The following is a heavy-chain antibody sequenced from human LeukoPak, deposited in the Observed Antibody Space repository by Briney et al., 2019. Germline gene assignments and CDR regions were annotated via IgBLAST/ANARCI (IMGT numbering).Heavy chain of an antibody. J-gene: IGHJ5*02. D-gene: IGHD6-13*01. CDR3: ARGIADRHNWFDP. Sequence: SETLSLTCTVSGASISSYYWTWIRQPPGKGLEWIGYMSYRGSTNYRTTNYNPSLRGRVTISEDTSQKQFSLQLSSVTAADTAVYYCARGIADRHNWFDPWGQGILVTVSS. CDR2: MSYRGSTNYRTT. CDR1: GASISSYY. V-gene: IGHV4-59*08.